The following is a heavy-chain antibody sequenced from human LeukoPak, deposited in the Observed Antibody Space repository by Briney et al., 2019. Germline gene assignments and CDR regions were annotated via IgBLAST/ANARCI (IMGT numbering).Heavy chain of an antibody. D-gene: IGHD3-3*01. CDR1: GFTFSSYA. CDR2: MSGSGGST. V-gene: IGHV3-23*01. Sequence: GGSLRLSCAASGFTFSSYAMSWVRQAPGKGLEWVSAMSGSGGSTYYADSVKGRFTISRDNSKNTLYLQMNSLRAEDTAVYYCAKTPQYYDFWSGYLRGGTYYFDYWGQGTLVTVSS. J-gene: IGHJ4*02. CDR3: AKTPQYYDFWSGYLRGGTYYFDY.